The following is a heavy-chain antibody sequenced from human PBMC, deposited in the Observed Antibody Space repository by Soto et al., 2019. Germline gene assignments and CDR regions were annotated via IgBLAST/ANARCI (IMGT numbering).Heavy chain of an antibody. CDR3: ARAWSSSRYFDY. CDR2: ISSPSSYI. D-gene: IGHD6-6*01. V-gene: IGHV3-21*01. J-gene: IGHJ4*02. Sequence: GGSLRLSCAASGFTFSSYSMNWVRQAPGKGLEWVSSISSPSSYIYYADSVKGRFTISRDNAKNSLYLQMNSLGAEDTAVYYCARAWSSSRYFDYWGQGTLVTVSS. CDR1: GFTFSSYS.